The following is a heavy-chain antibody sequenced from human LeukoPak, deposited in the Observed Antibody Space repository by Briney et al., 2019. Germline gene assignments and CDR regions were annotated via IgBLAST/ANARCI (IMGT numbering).Heavy chain of an antibody. V-gene: IGHV3-48*03. D-gene: IGHD3-10*01. CDR2: ISSSGSTI. CDR1: GFTFSSYE. Sequence: PGGSLRLSCAASGFTFSSYEMNWVRQAPGKGLEWVSYISSSGSTIYYADSVKGRFTISRDNAKNSLYLQMNSLRAEDTAVYYCARSDGGLWFGVVRDAFDIWGQGTMVTVSS. CDR3: ARSDGGLWFGVVRDAFDI. J-gene: IGHJ3*02.